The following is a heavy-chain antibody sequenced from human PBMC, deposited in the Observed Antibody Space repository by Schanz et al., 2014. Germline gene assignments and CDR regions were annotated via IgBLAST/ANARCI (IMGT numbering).Heavy chain of an antibody. D-gene: IGHD5-12*01. V-gene: IGHV3-11*06. CDR1: FFPFLYYY. J-gene: IGHJ4*02. Sequence: QVQEVEAGGPFFPPSFSLILSCVVSFFPFLYYYMSWIRQAPGKGLEWVSYISSSSIYTNYADSVKGRFTISRDNAKNSLYLQMNSLRAEDTAVYYCAREGEWGYDPPRHWGQGTLVTVSS. CDR2: ISSSSIYT. CDR3: AREGEWGYDPPRH.